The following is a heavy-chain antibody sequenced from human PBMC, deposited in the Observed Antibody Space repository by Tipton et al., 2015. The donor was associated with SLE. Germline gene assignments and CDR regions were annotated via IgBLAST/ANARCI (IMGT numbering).Heavy chain of an antibody. CDR2: IYPRDSDT. D-gene: IGHD2-15*01. CDR1: GYIFTNFW. Sequence: QLVQSGAEVKKSGESLKISCRASGYIFTNFWIGWVRQMPGKGLEWVSIIYPRDSDTRYSPSSQGQVTISADNSITTAYLQWDNLKASDAAMYLCVGPDGLIEGLLSWGQGTLVTVSS. J-gene: IGHJ5*02. CDR3: VGPDGLIEGLLS. V-gene: IGHV5-51*03.